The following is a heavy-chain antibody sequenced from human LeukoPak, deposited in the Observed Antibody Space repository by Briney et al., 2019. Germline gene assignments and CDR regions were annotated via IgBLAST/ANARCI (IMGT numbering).Heavy chain of an antibody. Sequence: GGSLRLSCAASGFIFNNYAMNWVRQAPGKGLEWVSALSDDGFKTYYGDSVKGRFTISRDNSQSTMDLLMNSLRAEDTATYYCAIGCKGDCLSSGYEFWGQGILVTVSS. D-gene: IGHD2-21*02. V-gene: IGHV3-23*01. CDR3: AIGCKGDCLSSGYEF. J-gene: IGHJ4*02. CDR1: GFIFNNYA. CDR2: LSDDGFKT.